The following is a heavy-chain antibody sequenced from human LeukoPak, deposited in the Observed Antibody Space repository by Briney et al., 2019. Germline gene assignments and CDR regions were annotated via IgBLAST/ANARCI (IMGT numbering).Heavy chain of an antibody. D-gene: IGHD1-26*01. CDR2: IYTSGST. J-gene: IGHJ3*02. V-gene: IGHV4-61*02. CDR3: AREGPISGSYAAFDI. CDR1: GGSISSGSYY. Sequence: SQTLSLTCTVSGGSISSGSYYWSWIRQPAGKGLEWIGRIYTSGSTNYNPSLKSRVTISVDTSKNQFSLKLSSVTAADTAVYYCAREGPISGSYAAFDIWGRGTMVTVSS.